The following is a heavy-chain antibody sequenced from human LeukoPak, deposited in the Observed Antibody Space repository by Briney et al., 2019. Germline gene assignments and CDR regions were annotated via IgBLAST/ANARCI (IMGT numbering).Heavy chain of an antibody. CDR1: GYTFTSYG. J-gene: IGHJ5*02. D-gene: IGHD3-3*01. CDR3: ARDFDYDFWSGYYGEPKNWFDP. V-gene: IGHV1-18*01. CDR2: ISAYNGNT. Sequence: GASVKVSCKASGYTFTSYGISWVRQAPGQGLEWMGWISAYNGNTNYAQKLQGRVTMTTDTSTSTAYMELRSLRSDDTAVYYCARDFDYDFWSGYYGEPKNWFDPWGQGTLVTVSS.